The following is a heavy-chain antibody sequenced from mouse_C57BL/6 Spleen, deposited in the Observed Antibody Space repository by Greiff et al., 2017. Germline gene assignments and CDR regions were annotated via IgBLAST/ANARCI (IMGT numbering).Heavy chain of an antibody. CDR2: ISDGGSYT. V-gene: IGHV5-4*01. J-gene: IGHJ4*01. CDR1: GFTFSSYA. Sequence: EVKLVESGGGLVKPGGSLKLSCAASGFTFSSYAMSWVRQTPEKRLEWVATISDGGSYTYYPDNVKGRFTISRDNAKNNLYLQMSHLKSEDTAMYYCARDKLPGYYAMDYWGQGTSVTVSS. D-gene: IGHD2-1*01. CDR3: ARDKLPGYYAMDY.